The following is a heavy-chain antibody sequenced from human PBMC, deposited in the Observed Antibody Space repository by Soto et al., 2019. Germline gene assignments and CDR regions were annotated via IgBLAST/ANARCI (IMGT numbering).Heavy chain of an antibody. D-gene: IGHD2-15*01. CDR3: ARGDYCSGGSRSSY. CDR2: IYYSGST. V-gene: IGHV4-39*01. CDR1: GGSISSSSYY. Sequence: SETLSLTCTVSGGSISSSSYYWGWIRQPPGKGLEWIGSIYYSGSTYYNPSLKSRVTISVDTSKNQFSLKLSSVTAADTAVYYFARGDYCSGGSRSSYCGQGTLVTVSS. J-gene: IGHJ1*01.